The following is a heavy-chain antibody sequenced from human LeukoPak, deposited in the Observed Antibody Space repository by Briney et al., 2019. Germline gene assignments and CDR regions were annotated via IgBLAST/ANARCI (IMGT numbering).Heavy chain of an antibody. Sequence: GRSLRLSCAASGFTFTESAMTWVRQAPGKGLEWVSAISTSGGDTIYTDSVKDRFTISRDNSKNTLYLQMNSLRADDTAIYYCAKGGNYAPIDYWGQGTLDTVSS. J-gene: IGHJ4*02. CDR2: ISTSGGDT. D-gene: IGHD1-7*01. V-gene: IGHV3-23*01. CDR3: AKGGNYAPIDY. CDR1: GFTFTESA.